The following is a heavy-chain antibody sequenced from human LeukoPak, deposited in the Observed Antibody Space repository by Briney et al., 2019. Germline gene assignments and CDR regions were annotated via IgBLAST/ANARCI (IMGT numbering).Heavy chain of an antibody. CDR2: INDSRGRT. CDR3: AKDGGSYSFQH. Sequence: GGSLRLSCAASGFTFSTYAMSWVRQAPGKGLEWVSGINDSRGRTYYADSVKGRFTISRDNSKNTLYLQMNSLRAEDTAVYYCAKDGGSYSFQHWGQGTLVTVSS. J-gene: IGHJ1*01. V-gene: IGHV3-23*01. D-gene: IGHD3-22*01. CDR1: GFTFSTYA.